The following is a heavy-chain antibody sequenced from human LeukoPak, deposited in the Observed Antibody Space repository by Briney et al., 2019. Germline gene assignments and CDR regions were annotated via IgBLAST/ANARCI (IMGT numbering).Heavy chain of an antibody. J-gene: IGHJ4*02. D-gene: IGHD6-25*01. CDR3: ARGRLSGYPDY. CDR1: GGSFSGYY. Sequence: SETLSLTCAVYGGSFSGYYWSWIREPPGKGLEWIGEINQSGSTNYNPSLKSRVTMSVDTSKNQFSLKLSSVTAADTAVYYCARGRLSGYPDYWGQGTLVTVSA. V-gene: IGHV4-34*01. CDR2: INQSGST.